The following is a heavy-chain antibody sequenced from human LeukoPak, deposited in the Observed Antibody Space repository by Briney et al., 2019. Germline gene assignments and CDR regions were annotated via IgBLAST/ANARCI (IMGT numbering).Heavy chain of an antibody. CDR3: AREGTTGRNLNWFDS. V-gene: IGHV4-59*01. CDR1: GGSISSYY. CDR2: IHNSGNT. J-gene: IGHJ5*01. D-gene: IGHD1-1*01. Sequence: PSETLSLTCTVSGGSISSYYWSWIRHPPGKGLEWIEHIHNSGNTNYNPSLKSRVTLSVDTSKNQFSLKLSSVTAADTAVYYCAREGTTGRNLNWFDSWGQGTLVAVSS.